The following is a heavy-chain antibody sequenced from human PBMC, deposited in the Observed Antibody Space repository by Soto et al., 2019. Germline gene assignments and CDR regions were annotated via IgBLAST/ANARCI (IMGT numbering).Heavy chain of an antibody. CDR2: THYRSKWSF. CDR3: AGVTWFRGMDV. V-gene: IGHV6-1*01. J-gene: IGHJ6*02. D-gene: IGHD3-10*01. CDR1: GDSVSSDTGA. Sequence: SQTLSLTCVISGDSVSSDTGACNWIRQSPSRGLEWLGRTHYRSKWSFDYAISVKSRITIDPDTSKNQFSLHLDSLTPEDTAVYYCAGVTWFRGMDVWGQGTPVTVSS.